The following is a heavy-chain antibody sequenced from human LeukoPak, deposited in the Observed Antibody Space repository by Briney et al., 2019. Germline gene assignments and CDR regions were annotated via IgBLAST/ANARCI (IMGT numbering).Heavy chain of an antibody. D-gene: IGHD1-26*01. V-gene: IGHV1-3*01. Sequence: ASVKVSCKASGYTFTSYATHWVRQAPGQRLEWMGWINAGNGNTKYSQKFQGRVTITRDTSASTAYMELSSLRSEDTAVYYCARGPIVGATSPFDYWGQGTLVTVSS. CDR3: ARGPIVGATSPFDY. CDR1: GYTFTSYA. CDR2: INAGNGNT. J-gene: IGHJ4*02.